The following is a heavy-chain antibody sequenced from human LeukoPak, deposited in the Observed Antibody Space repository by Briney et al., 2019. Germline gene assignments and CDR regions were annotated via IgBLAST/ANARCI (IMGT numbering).Heavy chain of an antibody. CDR1: GGSFSGYY. CDR3: ARGPLRSAPYYYYYYGMDV. V-gene: IGHV4-34*01. CDR2: INHSGST. Sequence: PSETLSLTCAVYGGSFSGYYWSWIRQPPGKGLEWIGEINHSGSTNYNPSLKSRVTISVDTSKNQFSLKLSSVTAADTAVYYCARGPLRSAPYYYYYYGMDVWGQGTTVTVSS. J-gene: IGHJ6*02. D-gene: IGHD4-17*01.